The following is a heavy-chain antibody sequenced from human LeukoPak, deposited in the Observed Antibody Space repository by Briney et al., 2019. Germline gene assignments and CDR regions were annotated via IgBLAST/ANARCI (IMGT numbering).Heavy chain of an antibody. Sequence: PGGSLRLSCAASGFTFSSYAMSWVRQAPGKGLEWVSAISGSGGSTYYADSVKGRFTISRDNSKNTLYLQMNSLRAEDTAVYYCAKLEGTYYYHSSGYYSQDYWGQGTLVTVSS. CDR1: GFTFSSYA. CDR3: AKLEGTYYYHSSGYYSQDY. V-gene: IGHV3-23*01. J-gene: IGHJ4*02. CDR2: ISGSGGST. D-gene: IGHD3-22*01.